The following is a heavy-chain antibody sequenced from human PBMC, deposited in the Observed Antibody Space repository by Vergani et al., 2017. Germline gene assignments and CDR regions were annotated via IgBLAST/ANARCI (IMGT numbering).Heavy chain of an antibody. J-gene: IGHJ5*02. CDR2: IIPIFGTA. CDR3: ASGYCSSTSCYQVWFDP. Sequence: QVQLVQSGAEVKKPGASVKVSCKASGYTFTSYGISWVRQAPGQGLEWMGGIIPIFGTANYAQKFQGRVTITADESTSTAYMELSSLRSEDTAVYYCASGYCSSTSCYQVWFDPWGQGTLVTVSS. D-gene: IGHD2-2*01. CDR1: GYTFTSYG. V-gene: IGHV1-69*13.